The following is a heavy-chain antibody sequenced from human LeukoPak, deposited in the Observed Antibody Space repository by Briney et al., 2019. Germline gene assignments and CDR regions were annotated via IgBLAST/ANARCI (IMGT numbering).Heavy chain of an antibody. CDR2: IYYTGST. V-gene: IGHV4-39*01. CDR1: GGSISSGDYY. CDR3: ARLQGSWFDP. J-gene: IGHJ5*02. Sequence: SETLSLTCTISGGSISSGDYYWSWIRQPPGKGLEWIGTIYYTGSTYYNPSLKSRVTISVDTSKNQFSLKLNSVTAADTAVYYCARLQGSWFDPWGQGTLVTVSS. D-gene: IGHD2-15*01.